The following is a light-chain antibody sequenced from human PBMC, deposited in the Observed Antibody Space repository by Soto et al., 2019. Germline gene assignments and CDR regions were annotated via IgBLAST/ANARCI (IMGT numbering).Light chain of an antibody. CDR3: QQSYDSPWT. J-gene: IGKJ1*01. V-gene: IGKV1-39*01. CDR2: AAS. Sequence: DIPMTQSPSSLSASVGDRVIVTCRASQSIANYLNWYQQKPGTAPNLLIYAASSLQSGVPSRFSGSGSGTDFTLTISSLQPEDFATYTCQQSYDSPWTFDQGTKVEVK. CDR1: QSIANY.